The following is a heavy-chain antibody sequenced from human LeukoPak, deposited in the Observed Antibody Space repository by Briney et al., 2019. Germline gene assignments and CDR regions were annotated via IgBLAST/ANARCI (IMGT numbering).Heavy chain of an antibody. D-gene: IGHD2-15*01. CDR2: IIPIFGIA. Sequence: SVKVSCKASGGTFISYGISWVRQAPGQGLEWMGRIIPIFGIANYAQKFQGRVTITADKSTSTAYMELSSLRSEDTAVYYCARAEVDCSGGSCYDYWGQGTLVTVSS. CDR1: GGTFISYG. CDR3: ARAEVDCSGGSCYDY. J-gene: IGHJ4*02. V-gene: IGHV1-69*04.